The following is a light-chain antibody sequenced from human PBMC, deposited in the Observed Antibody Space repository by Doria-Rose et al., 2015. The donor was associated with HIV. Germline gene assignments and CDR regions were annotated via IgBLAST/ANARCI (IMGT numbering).Light chain of an antibody. Sequence: IQLTQSPSFLSASIGDRVTLTCRASQAISTYLAWFQQKPGRAPKLLIYAASILQSGVPSRFSGSGSGTEFSLTISSLQPEDFATYYCQHLNNYPLTFGGGTKVEIK. CDR1: QAISTY. CDR3: QHLNNYPLT. CDR2: AAS. V-gene: IGKV1-9*01. J-gene: IGKJ4*01.